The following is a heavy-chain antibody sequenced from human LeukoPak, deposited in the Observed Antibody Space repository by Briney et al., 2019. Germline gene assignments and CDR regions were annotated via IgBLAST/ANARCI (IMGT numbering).Heavy chain of an antibody. CDR2: ISGSGGST. CDR3: AKGGYDFWSGYMDV. D-gene: IGHD3-3*01. V-gene: IGHV3-23*01. Sequence: GGSLRLSCAASGFTFSNYAMSWVRQAPGKGLEWVSAISGSGGSTYYADSVKGRFTISRDNSKNTLYLQMNSLRAEDTAVYYCAKGGYDFWSGYMDVWGKGTTVTVSS. CDR1: GFTFSNYA. J-gene: IGHJ6*03.